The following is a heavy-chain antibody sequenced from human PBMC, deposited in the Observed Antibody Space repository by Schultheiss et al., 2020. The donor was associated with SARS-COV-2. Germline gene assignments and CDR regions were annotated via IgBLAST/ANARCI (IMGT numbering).Heavy chain of an antibody. CDR2: IKQDGSEI. J-gene: IGHJ6*02. D-gene: IGHD3-10*02. Sequence: GGSLRLSCAASGFTFSNYWMSWVRQAPGKGLEWVANIKQDGSEIYYVDSVKGRFTISRDNAKNSLSLQMNSLRVEDTAVYYCVRDRHSVPYYYGMDVWGQGTTVTVSS. V-gene: IGHV3-7*01. CDR3: VRDRHSVPYYYGMDV. CDR1: GFTFSNYW.